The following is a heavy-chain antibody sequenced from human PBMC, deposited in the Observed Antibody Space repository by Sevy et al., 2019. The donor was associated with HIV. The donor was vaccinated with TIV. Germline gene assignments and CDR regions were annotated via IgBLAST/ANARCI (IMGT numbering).Heavy chain of an antibody. J-gene: IGHJ6*02. CDR1: GYTFTSYD. CDR3: ARGPGIAKIYYYYGMDV. V-gene: IGHV1-8*01. CDR2: MNPNRGNT. Sequence: ASVKVSCKASGYTFTSYDINWVRQATGQGLEWMGWMNPNRGNTGYAQKFQGRVTMTRNTSISTAYMELSSLRSEDTAVYYCARGPGIAKIYYYYGMDVWGQGTTVTVSS. D-gene: IGHD6-13*01.